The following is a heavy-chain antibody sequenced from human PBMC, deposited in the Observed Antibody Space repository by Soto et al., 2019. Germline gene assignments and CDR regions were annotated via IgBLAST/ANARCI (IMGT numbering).Heavy chain of an antibody. V-gene: IGHV1-18*01. CDR2: IKAYSGNT. J-gene: IGHJ4*02. Sequence: QLQLVQSGAEAKKPGASVKVSCKASGYTFPTSTISWLRQAPGQGLEWMGWIKAYSGNTNYAQKLQGRVTMTTDTSTSTAYMELRSLTTDDTVIYYCAIANYGDDDYWGQGTLVTVSS. D-gene: IGHD4-17*01. CDR1: GYTFPTST. CDR3: AIANYGDDDY.